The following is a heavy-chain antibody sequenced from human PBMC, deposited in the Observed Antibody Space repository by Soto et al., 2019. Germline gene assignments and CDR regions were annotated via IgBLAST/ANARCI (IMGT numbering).Heavy chain of an antibody. D-gene: IGHD3-10*01. CDR1: GYVFNAYG. CDR2: ISPYNGNT. V-gene: IGHV1-18*01. Sequence: GXSVEVSCRASGYVFNAYGINWVRQAPGQGLEWMGWISPYNGNTKYAQNFQGRVTMTTDTSTSTAYMELRSLRSDDAAVYYCARDLDGSGSYYTDYWGPGTLVTVSS. CDR3: ARDLDGSGSYYTDY. J-gene: IGHJ4*02.